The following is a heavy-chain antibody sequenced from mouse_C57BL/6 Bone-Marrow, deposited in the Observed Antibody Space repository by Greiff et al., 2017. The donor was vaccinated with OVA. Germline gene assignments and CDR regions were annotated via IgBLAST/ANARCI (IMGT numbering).Heavy chain of an antibody. Sequence: EVKVVESGPELVKPGASVKIPCKASGYTFTDYNMDWVKQSHGKSLEWIGDINPNNGGTIYNQKFKGKATLTVDKSSSTAYMELRSLTSEDTAVYYCARGNSWYFDVWGTGTTVTVSS. CDR2: INPNNGGT. J-gene: IGHJ1*03. CDR1: GYTFTDYN. D-gene: IGHD2-1*01. V-gene: IGHV1-18*01. CDR3: ARGNSWYFDV.